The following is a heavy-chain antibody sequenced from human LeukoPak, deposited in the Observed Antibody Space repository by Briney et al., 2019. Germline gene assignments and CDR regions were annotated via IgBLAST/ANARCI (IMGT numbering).Heavy chain of an antibody. J-gene: IGHJ5*02. CDR3: ARHYDFWGGYLWFDP. V-gene: IGHV4-39*01. CDR1: GGSISSSSYS. CDR2: IYYSGST. D-gene: IGHD3-3*01. Sequence: SETLSLTCTVSGGSISSSSYSWGWIRQPPGKGLEWIGSIYYSGSTYYNPSLKSRVTISVDTSKNQFSLKLSSVTAADTAAYYCARHYDFWGGYLWFDPWGQGTLVTVSS.